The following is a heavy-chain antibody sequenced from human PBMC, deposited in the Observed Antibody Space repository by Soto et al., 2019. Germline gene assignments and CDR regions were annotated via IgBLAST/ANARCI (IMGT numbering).Heavy chain of an antibody. V-gene: IGHV4-31*03. Sequence: QVQLQESGPGLVKPSQTLSLTCTVSGGSISSGTYYWTWIRQRPGKGLEWIGFIYYSGRTYYNPSRKSRTTISLDTSENQFSLRLSSVTAADTAVYYCARDSDFCTGGSCYGNFDFWGQGTLVTVSS. CDR3: ARDSDFCTGGSCYGNFDF. CDR2: IYYSGRT. D-gene: IGHD2-15*01. J-gene: IGHJ4*02. CDR1: GGSISSGTYY.